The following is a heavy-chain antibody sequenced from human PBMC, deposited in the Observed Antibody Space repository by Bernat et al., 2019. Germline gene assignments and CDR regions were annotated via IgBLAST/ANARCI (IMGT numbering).Heavy chain of an antibody. CDR2: IYHSGST. CDR1: GGSISSGGYS. CDR3: ASARRYSYGHWYFDY. D-gene: IGHD5-18*01. V-gene: IGHV4-30-2*01. Sequence: QLQLQESGSGLVKPSQTLSLTCAVSGGSISSGGYSWSWIRQPPGKGLEWIGYIYHSGSTYYNPSLKSRVTISVDRSKNQFSLKLSSVTAADTAVYYCASARRYSYGHWYFDYWDQRTLVTVSS. J-gene: IGHJ4*02.